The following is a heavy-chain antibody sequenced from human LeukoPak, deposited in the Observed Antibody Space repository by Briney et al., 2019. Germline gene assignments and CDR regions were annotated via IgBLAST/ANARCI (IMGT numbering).Heavy chain of an antibody. V-gene: IGHV1-2*02. J-gene: IGHJ6*03. Sequence: ASVKVSCKASGYTFTGYYMHWVRQAPGQGLEWMGWTNPNSGGTSYAQKFQGRVTMTRDTSISTAYMELSRLRSDDTAVYYCASDGGDYYYYYMDVWGKGTTVTVSS. CDR2: TNPNSGGT. CDR1: GYTFTGYY. D-gene: IGHD3-10*01. CDR3: ASDGGDYYYYYMDV.